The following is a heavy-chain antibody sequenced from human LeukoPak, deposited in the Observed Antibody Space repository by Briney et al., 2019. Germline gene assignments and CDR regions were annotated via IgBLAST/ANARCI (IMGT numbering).Heavy chain of an antibody. CDR2: INPSGGST. CDR1: GYIFTSHY. V-gene: IGHV1-46*01. D-gene: IGHD1-26*01. J-gene: IGHJ5*02. Sequence: PVASVKVSCTASGYIFTSHYMHWVRQAPGQGLEWMGMINPSGGSTSYAQKFQGRVTMTRDTSTSTVYLELSSLRSEDTAVYYCAREASIVGVYWFDPWGQGTLVTVSS. CDR3: AREASIVGVYWFDP.